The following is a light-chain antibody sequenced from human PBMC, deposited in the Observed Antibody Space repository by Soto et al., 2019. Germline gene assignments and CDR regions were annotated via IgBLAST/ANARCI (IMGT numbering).Light chain of an antibody. CDR2: RNN. CDR3: AARDDSPSGYV. V-gene: IGLV1-47*01. CDR1: SSNIGSNY. Sequence: QSVLTQPPSASGTPGQRVTISCSGSSSNIGSNYVYWYQQLPGTAPKLLIYRNNQRPSGVPDRFSGSKSGTSASLAVSGLRSEDEADYYCAARDDSPSGYVFGTGTKVTVL. J-gene: IGLJ1*01.